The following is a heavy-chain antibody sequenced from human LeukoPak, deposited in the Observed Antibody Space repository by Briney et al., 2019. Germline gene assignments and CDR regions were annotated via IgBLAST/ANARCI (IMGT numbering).Heavy chain of an antibody. CDR1: GFTISTYS. CDR3: ARVTMYCFDY. Sequence: GGSLRLSCAASGFTISTYSMNWVCQAPGKGLEWVSYISSSSSAIYYADSVKGRFTISRDNAKNSLYLQMSSLRAEDTAVYFCARVTMYCFDYWGQGTLVTVSS. D-gene: IGHD5-24*01. V-gene: IGHV3-48*01. CDR2: ISSSSSAI. J-gene: IGHJ4*02.